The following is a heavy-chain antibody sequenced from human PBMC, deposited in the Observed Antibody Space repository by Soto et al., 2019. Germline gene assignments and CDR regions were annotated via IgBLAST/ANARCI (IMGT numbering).Heavy chain of an antibody. CDR1: GFTFSSYA. V-gene: IGHV3-30-3*01. CDR3: ARGKDDYIWDNWFDP. CDR2: ISYDGSNK. Sequence: GGSLRLSCAASGFTFSSYAMHWVRQAPGKGLEWVAVISYDGSNKYYADSVKGRFTISRDNSKNTLYLQMNSLRAEDTAVYYCARGKDDYIWDNWFDPWGQGTLVTVSS. J-gene: IGHJ5*02. D-gene: IGHD3-16*01.